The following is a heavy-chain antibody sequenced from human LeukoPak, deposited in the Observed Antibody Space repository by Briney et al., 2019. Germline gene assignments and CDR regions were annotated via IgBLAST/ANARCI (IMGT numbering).Heavy chain of an antibody. V-gene: IGHV4-39*07. CDR3: AREEADGRDYYYMDV. CDR1: GGSISSSSYY. J-gene: IGHJ6*03. CDR2: IYYSGST. Sequence: SETLSPTRTVSGGSISSSSYYWGWIRQPPGKGLEWIGSIYYSGSTYYNPSLKSRVTISVDTSKNQFSLKLSSVTAADTAVYYCAREEADGRDYYYMDVWGKGTTVTVSS.